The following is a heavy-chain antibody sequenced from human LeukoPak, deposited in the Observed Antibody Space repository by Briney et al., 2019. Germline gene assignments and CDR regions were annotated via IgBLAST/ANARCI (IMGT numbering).Heavy chain of an antibody. CDR1: GFTVSSNY. V-gene: IGHV3-11*01. CDR3: ARFYSSGLAP. D-gene: IGHD6-19*01. J-gene: IGHJ5*02. CDR2: ISSSGSTI. Sequence: PGGSLRLSCAASGFTVSSNYMSWVRQAPGKGLEWVSYISSSGSTIYYADSVKGRFTISRDNAKNSLYLQMNSLRAEDTAVYYCARFYSSGLAPWGQGTLVTVSS.